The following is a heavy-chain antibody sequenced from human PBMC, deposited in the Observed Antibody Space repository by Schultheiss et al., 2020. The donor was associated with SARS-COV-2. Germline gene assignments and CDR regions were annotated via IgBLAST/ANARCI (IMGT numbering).Heavy chain of an antibody. CDR3: ARRAPPDIVVVPAVLHYGMDV. J-gene: IGHJ6*02. Sequence: GSLRLSCAVYGGSFSGYYWGWIRQPPGKGLEWIGYIYYSGSTNYNPSLKSRVTISVDTSKNQFSLKLSSVTAADTAVYYCARRAPPDIVVVPAVLHYGMDVWGQGTTVTVSS. CDR1: GGSFSGYY. D-gene: IGHD2-2*01. CDR2: IYYSGST. V-gene: IGHV4-34*01.